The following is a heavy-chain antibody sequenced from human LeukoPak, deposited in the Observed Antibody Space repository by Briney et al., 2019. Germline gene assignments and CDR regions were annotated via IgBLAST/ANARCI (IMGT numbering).Heavy chain of an antibody. V-gene: IGHV1-69*13. CDR2: IIPIFGTA. D-gene: IGHD2-21*02. CDR1: GGTFSSYA. J-gene: IGHJ6*03. Sequence: SVKVSCKASGGTFSSYAISWVRQAPGQGLEWMGGIIPIFGTANYAQKFQGRVTITADESTSTAYMELSSLRSEDTAVYYCARDLVESVVVTDAYYYYYYMDVWGKGTTVTISS. CDR3: ARDLVESVVVTDAYYYYYYMDV.